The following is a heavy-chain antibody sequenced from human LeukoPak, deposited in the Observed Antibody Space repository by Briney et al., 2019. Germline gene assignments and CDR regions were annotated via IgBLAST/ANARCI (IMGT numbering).Heavy chain of an antibody. CDR2: FDPEDGET. D-gene: IGHD3-22*01. CDR1: GYTFTSYA. CDR3: ATTIGYDSSGYYY. J-gene: IGHJ4*02. Sequence: ASVKVSCKASGYTFTSYAMNWVRQAPGQGLEWMGGFDPEDGETIYARKFQGRVTMTEDTSTDTAYMELSSLRSEDTAVYYCATTIGYDSSGYYYWGQGTLVTVSS. V-gene: IGHV1-24*01.